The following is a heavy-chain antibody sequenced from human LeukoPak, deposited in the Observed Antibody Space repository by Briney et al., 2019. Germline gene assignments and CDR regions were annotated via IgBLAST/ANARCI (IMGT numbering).Heavy chain of an antibody. D-gene: IGHD1-26*01. CDR1: EFTFSSYA. CDR2: ISGSGGST. V-gene: IGHV3-23*01. J-gene: IGHJ4*02. CDR3: AKFSGSYYGPFDY. Sequence: GGSLRLSCAASEFTFSSYAMSWVRQAPGKGLEWVSYISGSGGSTSYADSVKGRFTISRDNSMNTLYPQMDSLGADDTAVYYCAKFSGSYYGPFDYWGQGTLVTVSS.